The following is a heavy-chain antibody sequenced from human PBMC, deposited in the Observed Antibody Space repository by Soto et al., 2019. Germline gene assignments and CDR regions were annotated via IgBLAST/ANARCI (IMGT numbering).Heavy chain of an antibody. CDR2: MNPNSGNT. Sequence: ASVKVSCKASGYTFTSYDINWVRQATGQGLEWMGWMNPNSGNTGYAQKFQGRVTMTRNTSISTAYMELSSLRSEDTAVYYCARVGDYYDFWSGYSCCDPWGQGTLVTVSS. D-gene: IGHD3-3*01. V-gene: IGHV1-8*01. CDR1: GYTFTSYD. CDR3: ARVGDYYDFWSGYSCCDP. J-gene: IGHJ5*02.